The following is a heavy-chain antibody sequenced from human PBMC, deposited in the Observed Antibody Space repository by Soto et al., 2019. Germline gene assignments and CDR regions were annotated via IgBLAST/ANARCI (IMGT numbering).Heavy chain of an antibody. CDR1: GFTVNSYS. CDR3: ARALGYYFDY. J-gene: IGHJ4*02. Sequence: GCSLGLSCAASGFTVNSYSINGVRQAPGKGLEWVSYISSSSSTIYYADSVKGRFTISRDNAKNSLYLQMNSLRDEDTAVYYCARALGYYFDYWGQGTLVTVSS. V-gene: IGHV3-48*02. D-gene: IGHD2-15*01. CDR2: ISSSSSTI.